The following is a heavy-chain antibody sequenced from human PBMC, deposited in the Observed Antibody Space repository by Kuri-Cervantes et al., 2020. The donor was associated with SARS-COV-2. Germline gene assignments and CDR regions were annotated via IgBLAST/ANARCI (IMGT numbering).Heavy chain of an antibody. CDR2: INAGNGNT. D-gene: IGHD3-3*01. V-gene: IGHV1-3*01. CDR3: AREGALTIFGVVTVNYYYYGMDV. CDR1: GYTFTCYA. Sequence: ASVKVSCKASGYTFTCYAMHWVRQAPGQRLEWMGWINAGNGNTKYSQKFQGRVTITRDTSASTAYMELSSLRSDDTAVYYCAREGALTIFGVVTVNYYYYGMDVWGQGTTVTVSS. J-gene: IGHJ6*02.